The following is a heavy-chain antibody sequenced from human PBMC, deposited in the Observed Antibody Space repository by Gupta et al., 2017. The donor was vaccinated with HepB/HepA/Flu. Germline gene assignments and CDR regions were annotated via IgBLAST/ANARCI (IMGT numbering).Heavy chain of an antibody. CDR2: ISWNSGSI. CDR1: GFTFDDYA. CDR3: AKDVDFWSGYYNRLGY. J-gene: IGHJ4*02. V-gene: IGHV3-9*01. Sequence: EVQLVASGGGLVQPGRSLRLSCAASGFTFDDYAMPWVRQAPGKGLVWVSGISWNSGSIGYADSVKGRFTISRDNAKNSLYLQMNSLRAEDTALYYCAKDVDFWSGYYNRLGYWGQGTLVTVSS. D-gene: IGHD3-3*01.